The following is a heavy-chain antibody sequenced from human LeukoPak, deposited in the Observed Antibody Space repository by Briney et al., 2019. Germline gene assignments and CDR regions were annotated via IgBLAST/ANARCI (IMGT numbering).Heavy chain of an antibody. Sequence: SVKVSCKASGGTFSSYAISWVRQAPGQGLEWMGRIIPILGTANYAQKFQGRVTITTDESTSTAYMELSSLRSEDTAVYYCARDLGEYYDSSGYLSFFDYWGQGTLVTVSS. D-gene: IGHD3-22*01. V-gene: IGHV1-69*05. CDR2: IIPILGTA. CDR3: ARDLGEYYDSSGYLSFFDY. CDR1: GGTFSSYA. J-gene: IGHJ4*02.